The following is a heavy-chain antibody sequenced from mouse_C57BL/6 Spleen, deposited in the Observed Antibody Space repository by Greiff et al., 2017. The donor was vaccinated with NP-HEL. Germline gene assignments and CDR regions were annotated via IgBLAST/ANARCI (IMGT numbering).Heavy chain of an antibody. J-gene: IGHJ4*01. CDR1: GFNIKDYY. CDR2: IDPEDGET. CDR3: ARHLGDYYGSSYGGAMDY. D-gene: IGHD1-1*01. Sequence: EVQLHQSGAELVKPGASVKLSCTASGFNIKDYYMHWVKQRTEQGLEWIGRIDPEDGETKYAPKFQGKATITADTSSNTAYLQLSSLTSEDTAVYYCARHLGDYYGSSYGGAMDYWGQGTSVTVSS. V-gene: IGHV14-2*01.